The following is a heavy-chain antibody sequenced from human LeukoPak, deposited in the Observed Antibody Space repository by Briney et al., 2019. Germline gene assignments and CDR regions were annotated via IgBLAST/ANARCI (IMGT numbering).Heavy chain of an antibody. CDR1: GFTFSSYT. Sequence: GGSLRLSCAASGFTFSSYTMNWVRQAPGKGLEWVSSISSSSRYIYYADSVRGQFTISRDNAKNSLYLQMNSLRAEDTAVYYCARGSEYCSGGTCYLNWFDPWGQGTLVIVSS. CDR2: ISSSSRYI. V-gene: IGHV3-21*01. D-gene: IGHD2-15*01. CDR3: ARGSEYCSGGTCYLNWFDP. J-gene: IGHJ5*02.